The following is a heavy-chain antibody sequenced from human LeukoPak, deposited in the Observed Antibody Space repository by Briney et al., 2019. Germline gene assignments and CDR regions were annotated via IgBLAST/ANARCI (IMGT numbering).Heavy chain of an antibody. V-gene: IGHV3-20*04. J-gene: IGHJ5*02. D-gene: IGHD2-2*01. Sequence: GGSLRLFCAASGFTVSNNYMSCVRQAPGKGLEWLSGVNWNGGSTGYADSVKGRITISRDNAKNSLYLQMNSLRAEDTALYYCVRDRCSSTSCHDSPNWFDPWGQGTLVTVSS. CDR1: GFTVSNNY. CDR3: VRDRCSSTSCHDSPNWFDP. CDR2: VNWNGGST.